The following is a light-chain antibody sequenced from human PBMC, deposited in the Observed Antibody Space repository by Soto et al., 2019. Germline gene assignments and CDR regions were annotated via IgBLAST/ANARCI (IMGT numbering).Light chain of an antibody. CDR1: QYISRY. V-gene: IGKV1-39*01. J-gene: IGKJ4*01. Sequence: DIQMTQSPSSLSASVGDRFTITCRSSQYISRYLNWYQKKPGKAPKLLIYDASNLQSGVPQRFSGSGSGTYFSLTISSLQPEDYATYYCQQSFASPPLTFGGGTKVDI. CDR2: DAS. CDR3: QQSFASPPLT.